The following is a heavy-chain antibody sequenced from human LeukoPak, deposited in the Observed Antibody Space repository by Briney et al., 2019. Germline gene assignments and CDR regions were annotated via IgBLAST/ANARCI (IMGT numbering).Heavy chain of an antibody. Sequence: PGGSLRLSCAASGFTFSSYAMHWVRQAPGKGLEWVSSISSSSSYIYYADSVKGRFTISRDNAKNSLYLQMNSLRAEDTAVYYCARDHQPAITIFGVDRSGSNWFDPWGQGTLVTVSS. CDR1: GFTFSSYA. CDR2: ISSSSSYI. J-gene: IGHJ5*02. D-gene: IGHD3-3*01. CDR3: ARDHQPAITIFGVDRSGSNWFDP. V-gene: IGHV3-21*01.